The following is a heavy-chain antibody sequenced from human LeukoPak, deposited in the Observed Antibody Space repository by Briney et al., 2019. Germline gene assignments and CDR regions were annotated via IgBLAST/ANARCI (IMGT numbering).Heavy chain of an antibody. Sequence: GGSLRLSCAASGFTFSSYLMTWVRQAPGKGLEWVANIKQDGSERYYVHSVKGRFTISRDNARNSLYLHMNSLRAEDTALYYCARSGSGSYCPYYYYYYMDVWGKGTTVTVSS. V-gene: IGHV3-7*01. CDR2: IKQDGSER. D-gene: IGHD3-10*01. CDR1: GFTFSSYL. CDR3: ARSGSGSYCPYYYYYYMDV. J-gene: IGHJ6*03.